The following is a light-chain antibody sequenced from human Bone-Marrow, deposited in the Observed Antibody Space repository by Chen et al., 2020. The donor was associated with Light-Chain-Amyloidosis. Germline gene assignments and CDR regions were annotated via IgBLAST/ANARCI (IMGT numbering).Light chain of an antibody. J-gene: IGKJ4*01. V-gene: IGKV3-11*01. CDR2: EAS. Sequence: EIVLTQSPATLSSSPGERATLSCRASQSVARYLAWYQQKPGQAPRLLIYEASNRATGIPARFSSSGSGTAYTLPISSLEPEDFAVYYCLQRSGRPPLTFGGGTKVEIK. CDR1: QSVARY. CDR3: LQRSGRPPLT.